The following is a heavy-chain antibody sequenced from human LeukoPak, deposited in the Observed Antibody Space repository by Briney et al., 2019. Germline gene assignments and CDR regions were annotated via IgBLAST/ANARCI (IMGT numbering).Heavy chain of an antibody. CDR3: ARQDIVATKKHDY. D-gene: IGHD5-12*01. CDR2: IIPILGIA. CDR1: GGTFSSYA. Sequence: GSSVKVSCKASGGTFSSYAISWVRQAPGQGLEWMGRIIPILGIANYAQKFQGRVTITADKSTSTAYMELSSLRSEDTAVYYCARQDIVATKKHDYWGQGTLVTVSS. V-gene: IGHV1-69*04. J-gene: IGHJ4*02.